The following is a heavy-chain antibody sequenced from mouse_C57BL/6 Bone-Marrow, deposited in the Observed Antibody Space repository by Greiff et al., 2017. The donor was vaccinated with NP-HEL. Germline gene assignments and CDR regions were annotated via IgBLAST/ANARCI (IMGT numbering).Heavy chain of an antibody. Sequence: EVQLVESGGDLVKPGGSLKLSCAASGFTFSSYGMSWVRQTPDKRLEWVATISSGGSYTYYPDSVKGRFTISRDNTKNTLYLQMSSLKSEDTAMYYCAGHSFYDGYYHYYAMDYWGQGTSVTVSS. CDR2: ISSGGSYT. D-gene: IGHD2-3*01. V-gene: IGHV5-6*01. CDR3: AGHSFYDGYYHYYAMDY. CDR1: GFTFSSYG. J-gene: IGHJ4*01.